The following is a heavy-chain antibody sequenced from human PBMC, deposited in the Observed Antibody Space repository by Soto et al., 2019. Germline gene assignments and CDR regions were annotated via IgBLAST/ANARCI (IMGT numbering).Heavy chain of an antibody. Sequence: QVQLVQSGAELKKTGSSVKVSCRASGDTFSSYVVNWVRQTPGRGLEWMGRIITVLGTTDYAQNFKGRVTITAEKSTXTXYXXLSSLRSEDTAVYYCARRRYCGYDCYHKHYYGMDVWGQGTTVTVAS. CDR1: GDTFSSYV. J-gene: IGHJ6*02. D-gene: IGHD2-21*01. CDR2: IITVLGTT. CDR3: ARRRYCGYDCYHKHYYGMDV. V-gene: IGHV1-69*08.